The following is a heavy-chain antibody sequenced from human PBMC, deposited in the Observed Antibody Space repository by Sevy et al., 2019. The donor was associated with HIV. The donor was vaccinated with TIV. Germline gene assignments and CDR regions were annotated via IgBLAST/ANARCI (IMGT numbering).Heavy chain of an antibody. D-gene: IGHD3-22*01. CDR3: ARKYDSSGYFDY. CDR1: GFTFSNYA. CDR2: ISGSGGSGDKT. V-gene: IGHV3-23*01. Sequence: GGSLRLSCAASGFTFSNYAMNWVRQAPGKGLEWVSGISGSGGSGDKTNYAESVKGRLTISRDDSKNSLYLQLNSLRAEDTAIYDCARKYDSSGYFDYWGQGTLVTVSS. J-gene: IGHJ4*02.